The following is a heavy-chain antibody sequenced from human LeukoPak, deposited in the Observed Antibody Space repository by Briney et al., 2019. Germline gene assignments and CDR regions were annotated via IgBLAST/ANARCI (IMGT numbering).Heavy chain of an antibody. CDR3: AREIASAGTGADY. CDR2: MYYSGTT. J-gene: IGHJ4*02. Sequence: PSKTLSLTCSVSGGSISSDGYYWSWIRQHPGKGLEWIGYMYYSGTTYLHPSPKSRVTISVDTSKNQFSLKLSSVTAADTAVYYCAREIASAGTGADYWGRGILVTVSS. CDR1: GGSISSDGYY. D-gene: IGHD6-13*01. V-gene: IGHV4-31*03.